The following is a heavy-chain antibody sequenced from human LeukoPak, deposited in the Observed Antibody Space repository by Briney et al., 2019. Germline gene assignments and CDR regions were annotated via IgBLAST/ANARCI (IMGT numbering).Heavy chain of an antibody. CDR2: ISYDGSNK. Sequence: GGSLRLSCAASGFTFSPYGMHWVRQAPGKGLEWVSLISYDGSNKYYADSVKGRFTISRDNSKNTLYLQMNSLRAEDTAVYYCAGGGEDYDYVWGSYRYQIDYWGQGTLVTVSS. J-gene: IGHJ4*02. CDR3: AGGGEDYDYVWGSYRYQIDY. CDR1: GFTFSPYG. D-gene: IGHD3-16*02. V-gene: IGHV3-30*03.